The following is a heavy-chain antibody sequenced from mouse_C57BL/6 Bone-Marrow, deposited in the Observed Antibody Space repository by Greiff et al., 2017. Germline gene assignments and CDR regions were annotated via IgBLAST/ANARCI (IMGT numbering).Heavy chain of an antibody. CDR2: INPSSGYT. CDR3: ARREYGYDDYYTMDY. J-gene: IGHJ4*01. CDR1: GYTFTSYT. Sequence: QVQLKQSGAELARPGASVKMSCKASGYTFTSYTMHWVKQRPGQGLEWIGYINPSSGYTKYNQKFKDKATLTADKSSSTAYMQLSSLTSEDSAVYYCARREYGYDDYYTMDYWGQGTSVTVSS. V-gene: IGHV1-4*01. D-gene: IGHD2-2*01.